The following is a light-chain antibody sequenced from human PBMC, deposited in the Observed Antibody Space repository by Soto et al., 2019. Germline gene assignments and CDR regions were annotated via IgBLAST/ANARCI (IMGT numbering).Light chain of an antibody. CDR2: GAS. J-gene: IGKJ2*01. V-gene: IGKV3-20*01. Sequence: EIVLTQSPGTLSLSPGERAALSCRASHSVSSSYLAWYQQKPGQAPRLLIYGASSRATGIPDRFSGSGSGSDFTLTISSLEPEDFAVYCCQQYGSSPPYTFGQGTKLEIK. CDR3: QQYGSSPPYT. CDR1: HSVSSSY.